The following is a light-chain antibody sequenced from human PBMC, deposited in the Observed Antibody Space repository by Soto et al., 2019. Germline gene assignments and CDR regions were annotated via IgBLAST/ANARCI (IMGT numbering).Light chain of an antibody. CDR1: QSFSSNY. J-gene: IGKJ1*01. CDR3: LQYASSSRT. V-gene: IGKV3-20*01. CDR2: GAS. Sequence: EIVLTQSPGTLSLSPGERATLSCRASQSFSSNYLAWYQQKPGQAPRLLIYGASSRATGTPDRFSGSGSGTDFTLTISRLEPEVFAVYYCLQYASSSRTFGQGTKVEIK.